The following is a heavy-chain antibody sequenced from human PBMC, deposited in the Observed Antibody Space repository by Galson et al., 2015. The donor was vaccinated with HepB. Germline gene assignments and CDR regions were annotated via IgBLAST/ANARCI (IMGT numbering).Heavy chain of an antibody. V-gene: IGHV3-30-3*01. CDR1: GFTFSSYA. D-gene: IGHD4-17*01. J-gene: IGHJ4*02. Sequence: SLRLSCAASGFTFSSYAMHWVRQAPGKGLEWVAVISYDGSNKYYADSVKGRFTISRDNSKNTLYLQMNGLRAEDTAVYYCGFSYDYGTPPHGCDYGGQGTLVTVSS. CDR3: GFSYDYGTPPHGCDY. CDR2: ISYDGSNK.